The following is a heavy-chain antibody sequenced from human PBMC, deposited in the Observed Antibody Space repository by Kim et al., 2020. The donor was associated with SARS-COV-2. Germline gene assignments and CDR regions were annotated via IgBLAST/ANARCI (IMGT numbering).Heavy chain of an antibody. V-gene: IGHV7-4-1*02. CDR2: INTNTGKS. Sequence: ASVKVSCKASGYTFTTYALNWVRQAPGQGLEWMGWINTNTGKSTYARDFTGTFFFSVNTSVHTAYLQFSSLKAEDTAVYYCARGKKKYSGYALGYWGQGNLGSVSS. J-gene: IGHJ4*02. CDR1: GYTFTTYA. D-gene: IGHD5-12*01. CDR3: ARGKKKYSGYALGY.